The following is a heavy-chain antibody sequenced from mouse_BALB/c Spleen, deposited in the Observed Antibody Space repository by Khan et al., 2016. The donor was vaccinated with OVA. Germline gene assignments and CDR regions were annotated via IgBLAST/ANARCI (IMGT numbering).Heavy chain of an antibody. V-gene: IGHV1-4*01. CDR3: AKEGSSYRSDGWFAY. CDR2: IIPSTDYT. D-gene: IGHD2-14*01. CDR1: GYTFTTYT. J-gene: IGHJ3*01. Sequence: VQLQESGAELARPGASVKMSCKASGYTFTTYTIHWVKQRPGQGLEWIGYIIPSTDYTTYNQKFKDKATLTADKSSSTAYMKLSSLTSADSAVYYCAKEGSSYRSDGWFAYWGQGTLVTVSA.